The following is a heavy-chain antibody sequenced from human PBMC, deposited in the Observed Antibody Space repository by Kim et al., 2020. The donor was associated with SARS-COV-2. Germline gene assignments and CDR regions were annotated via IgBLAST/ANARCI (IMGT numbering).Heavy chain of an antibody. Sequence: SETLSLTCTVSGGSISSSSYYWGWIRQPPGKGLEWIGSIYYSGSTYYNPSLKSRVTISVDTSKNQFSLKLSSVTAADTAVYYCARVLLTPWGYDNGGYFDYWGQGTLVTVSS. CDR3: ARVLLTPWGYDNGGYFDY. CDR1: GGSISSSSYY. D-gene: IGHD5-12*01. CDR2: IYYSGST. J-gene: IGHJ4*02. V-gene: IGHV4-39*07.